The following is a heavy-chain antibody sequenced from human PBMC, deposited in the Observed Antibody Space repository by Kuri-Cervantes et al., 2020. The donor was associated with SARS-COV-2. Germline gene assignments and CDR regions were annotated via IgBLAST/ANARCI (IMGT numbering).Heavy chain of an antibody. CDR3: ARMERLRWGGNDAFDI. Sequence: SETLSLSCTVSGGSISSYYWSWIRQPAGKGLEWIGRIYTSGSTNYNPSLKSRVTMSVDTSKNQFSLKLSSVTAADTAVYYCARMERLRWGGNDAFDIWGQGTMVTVSS. D-gene: IGHD3-16*01. CDR2: IYTSGST. CDR1: GGSISSYY. V-gene: IGHV4-4*07. J-gene: IGHJ3*02.